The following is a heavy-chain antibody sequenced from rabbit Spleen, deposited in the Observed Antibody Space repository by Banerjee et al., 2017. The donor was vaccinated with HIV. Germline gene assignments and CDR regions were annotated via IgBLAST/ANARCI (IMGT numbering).Heavy chain of an antibody. Sequence: QSLEESGGDLVKPGASLTLTCTASGFSFIAGYYMCWVRQAPGKGLEWIGCIYTGNFKTYYASWAKGRFTISKSSSTTVTLQMTSLTAADTATYFCARDAGTGDYIDVYFNLWGPGTLVTVS. CDR3: ARDAGTGDYIDVYFNL. V-gene: IGHV1S40*01. CDR2: IYTGNFKT. D-gene: IGHD8-1*01. J-gene: IGHJ4*01. CDR1: GFSFIAGYY.